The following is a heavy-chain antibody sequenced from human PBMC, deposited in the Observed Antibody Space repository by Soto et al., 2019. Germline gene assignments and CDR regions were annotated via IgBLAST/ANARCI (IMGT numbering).Heavy chain of an antibody. CDR1: GGSFSGYY. CDR2: INHSGST. Sequence: SETLSLTCAVYGGSFSGYYWSWIRQPPGKGLEWIGEINHSGSTNYNPSLKSRVTISVDTSKNQFSLELSSVTAADTAVYYCARSYGDVDYWGQGTLVTVSS. D-gene: IGHD4-17*01. V-gene: IGHV4-34*01. J-gene: IGHJ4*02. CDR3: ARSYGDVDY.